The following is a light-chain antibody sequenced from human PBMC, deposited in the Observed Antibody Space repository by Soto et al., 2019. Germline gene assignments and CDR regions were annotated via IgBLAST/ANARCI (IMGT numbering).Light chain of an antibody. J-gene: IGLJ1*01. Sequence: QSALTQPASVSGSPGQSITISCTGTSSDVGGYNYVSWYQQHPGKAPKLMIYEVSNRPSGVSNRFSGSKSGNMASLTISRLQAEDEADYYCRSYTSRSTLDYVFGSGTKLTVL. CDR1: SSDVGGYNY. CDR3: RSYTSRSTLDYV. CDR2: EVS. V-gene: IGLV2-14*01.